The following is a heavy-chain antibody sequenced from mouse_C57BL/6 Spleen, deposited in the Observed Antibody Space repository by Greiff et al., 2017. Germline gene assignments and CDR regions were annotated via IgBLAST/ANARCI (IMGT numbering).Heavy chain of an antibody. CDR3: ARMYYYGSAMDY. CDR2: IDPSDSST. V-gene: IGHV1-69*01. CDR1: GYTFTSYW. Sequence: QQSCKASGYTFTSYWMHWVKQRPGHGLEWIGEIDPSDSSTNYNQKFKGKSTLTVDKSSSTAYMQLSSLTSEDSAVYYCARMYYYGSAMDYWGQGTSVTVSS. D-gene: IGHD1-1*01. J-gene: IGHJ4*01.